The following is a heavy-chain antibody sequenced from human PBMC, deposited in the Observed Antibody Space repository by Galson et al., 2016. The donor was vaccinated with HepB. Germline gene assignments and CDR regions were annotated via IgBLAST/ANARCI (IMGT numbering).Heavy chain of an antibody. CDR3: ATDTPRNKSPMDV. CDR1: GFTFSSYG. CDR2: IWYDGSNQ. J-gene: IGHJ6*02. Sequence: SLRLSCAASGFTFSSYGMHWVRQAPGKGLEWVAIIWYDGSNQCYADSVKGRFTISRDNSKNTLYLQMNSLRAEDTAVYYCATDTPRNKSPMDVWGQGTTVTVSS. V-gene: IGHV3-33*01. D-gene: IGHD1/OR15-1a*01.